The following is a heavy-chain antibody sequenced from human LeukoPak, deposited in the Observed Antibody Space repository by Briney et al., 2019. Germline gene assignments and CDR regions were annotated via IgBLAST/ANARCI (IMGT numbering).Heavy chain of an antibody. J-gene: IGHJ4*02. CDR1: GGSISSYY. Sequence: KPSETLSLTCTVSGGSISSYYWSWIRQPPGKGLEWIGYIYYSGSTNYNPSLKSRVTISVDTSKNQFSLKLSSVTAADTAVYYCARVLWFGGIYYFDYWGQGTLVTVSS. CDR2: IYYSGST. D-gene: IGHD3-10*01. CDR3: ARVLWFGGIYYFDY. V-gene: IGHV4-59*01.